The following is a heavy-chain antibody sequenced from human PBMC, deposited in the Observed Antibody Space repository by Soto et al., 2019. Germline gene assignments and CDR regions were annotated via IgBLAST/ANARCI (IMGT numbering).Heavy chain of an antibody. CDR2: IHYTGST. CDR1: GGSINSHY. V-gene: IGHV4-59*11. CDR3: VRTWRGGD. D-gene: IGHD1-1*01. J-gene: IGHJ4*02. Sequence: QVHLQESGPGLVKPSETLSLTCVVSGGSINSHYWSWIRQPPGKGLEWIGYIHYTGSTKYNPSLNSRVTISLDQAKSPLSLGAGSVAPGDTGGVYFVRTWRGGDWGQGTLVTISS.